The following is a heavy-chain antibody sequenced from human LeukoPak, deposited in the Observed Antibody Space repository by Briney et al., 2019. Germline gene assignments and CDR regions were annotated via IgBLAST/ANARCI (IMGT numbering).Heavy chain of an antibody. CDR3: ARGDYGDSPDY. J-gene: IGHJ4*02. V-gene: IGHV1-69*01. Sequence: SVKVSCKASGGTFSSYAISWVRQAPGQGLEWMGGIIPIFGTANYAQKFQGRVTITADESTSTAYMELRSLRSDDTAVYYCARGDYGDSPDYWGQGTLVTVSS. CDR1: GGTFSSYA. D-gene: IGHD4-17*01. CDR2: IIPIFGTA.